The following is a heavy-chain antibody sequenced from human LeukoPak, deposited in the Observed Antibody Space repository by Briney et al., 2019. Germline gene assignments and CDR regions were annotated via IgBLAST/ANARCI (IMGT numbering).Heavy chain of an antibody. J-gene: IGHJ6*03. CDR1: GFTFSNYA. Sequence: PGGSLRLSCAASGFTFSNYAMHWVRQAPGKGLEYVSAITGNGGSTYRANSVRGRFTISRDNSKNTVYLQMGSLRAEDMAVYYCARGPSGVFYMDVWGKGTTVTASS. D-gene: IGHD3-10*01. V-gene: IGHV3-64*01. CDR2: ITGNGGST. CDR3: ARGPSGVFYMDV.